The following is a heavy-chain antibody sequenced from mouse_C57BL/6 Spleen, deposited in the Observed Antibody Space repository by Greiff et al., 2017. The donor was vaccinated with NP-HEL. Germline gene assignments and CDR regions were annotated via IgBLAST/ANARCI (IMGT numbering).Heavy chain of an antibody. D-gene: IGHD3-2*01. Sequence: EVKVVESGGDLVKPGGSLKLSCAASGFTFSSYGMSWVRQTPDKRLEWVATISSGGSYTYYPDSVKGRFTISRDNAKNTLYLQMSSLKSEDTAMYYCARQETAFDYWGQGTTLTVSS. J-gene: IGHJ2*01. CDR3: ARQETAFDY. CDR2: ISSGGSYT. CDR1: GFTFSSYG. V-gene: IGHV5-6*01.